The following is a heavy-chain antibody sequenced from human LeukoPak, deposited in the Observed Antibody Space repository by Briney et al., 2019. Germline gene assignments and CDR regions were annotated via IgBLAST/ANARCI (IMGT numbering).Heavy chain of an antibody. D-gene: IGHD3-10*01. CDR3: ARDSGTTGEVKFDP. Sequence: SETLSLTCTVSGGSINSYWSWIRQPAGKGLEWIGRISGSGTITYNPTLQSRLSISIDTSKNQFSLKLMSVTAADTAVYYCARDSGTTGEVKFDPWGQGTLVTVSS. CDR1: GGSINSY. V-gene: IGHV4-4*07. CDR2: ISGSGTI. J-gene: IGHJ5*02.